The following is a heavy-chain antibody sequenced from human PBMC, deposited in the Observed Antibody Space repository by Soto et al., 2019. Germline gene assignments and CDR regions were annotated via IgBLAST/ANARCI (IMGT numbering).Heavy chain of an antibody. Sequence: GGSLRLSCVASGFTFSGYGMHWVRQAPGKGLEWLAVISHDGSDKYYADSVRGRFTISRDSSENTLYLQMNSLRPEDTAFYYCANEDVWFAKDYWGQGTLVTVSS. J-gene: IGHJ4*02. CDR1: GFTFSGYG. D-gene: IGHD3-10*01. CDR2: ISHDGSDK. CDR3: ANEDVWFAKDY. V-gene: IGHV3-30*18.